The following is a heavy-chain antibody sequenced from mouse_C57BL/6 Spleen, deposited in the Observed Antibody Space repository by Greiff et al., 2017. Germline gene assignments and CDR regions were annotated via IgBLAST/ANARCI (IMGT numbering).Heavy chain of an antibody. J-gene: IGHJ2*01. Sequence: EVKLVESGGGLVKPGGSLKLSCAASGFTFSDYGMHWVRQAPEKGLVWVAYISSGSSTIYYADTVKGRFTISIDNAKNTLFLKMISLRSEDTAMYYCARGGTLDYWGQGTTRTVSS. V-gene: IGHV5-17*01. CDR2: ISSGSSTI. CDR3: ARGGTLDY. CDR1: GFTFSDYG. D-gene: IGHD3-3*01.